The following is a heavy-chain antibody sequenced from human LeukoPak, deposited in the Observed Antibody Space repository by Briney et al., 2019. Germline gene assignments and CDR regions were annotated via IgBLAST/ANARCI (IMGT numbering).Heavy chain of an antibody. D-gene: IGHD3/OR15-3a*01. Sequence: ESLKISWNGPGYSLTSYWIAWVRQMPGKGLEWMGSIYPGESDTRLSPFFQGQVPISAEKSISTAYLQWSSLKASDTAMYYWARRKEDWLHAFDIWGQGTMVSVSS. CDR1: GYSLTSYW. CDR3: ARRKEDWLHAFDI. V-gene: IGHV5-51*01. J-gene: IGHJ3*02. CDR2: IYPGESDT.